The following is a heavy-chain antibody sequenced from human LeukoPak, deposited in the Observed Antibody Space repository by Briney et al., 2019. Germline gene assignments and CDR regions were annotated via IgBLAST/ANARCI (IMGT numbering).Heavy chain of an antibody. D-gene: IGHD5-24*01. J-gene: IGHJ4*02. CDR1: GGSISSYY. Sequence: SETLSLTCTVSGGSISSYYWSWIRQPPGKGLEWIGYIYYSGSTNYNPSLKSRVTISVDTSKNQFSLKLSSVTAADTAVYYCARGGLRWLQFMFDYWGQGTLVTVSS. CDR3: ARGGLRWLQFMFDY. CDR2: IYYSGST. V-gene: IGHV4-59*01.